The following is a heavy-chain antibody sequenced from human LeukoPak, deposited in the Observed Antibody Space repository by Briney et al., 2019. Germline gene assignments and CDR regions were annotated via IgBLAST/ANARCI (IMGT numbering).Heavy chain of an antibody. Sequence: AGGSLRLSCAASGFTFSSYAMSWVRQAPGKGLEWVSYISSSSSTIYYADSVKGRFTISRDNAKNSLYLQMNSLRDEDTAVYYCARGEGYSYVQYYYYYYGMDVWGQGTTVTVSS. J-gene: IGHJ6*02. CDR3: ARGEGYSYVQYYYYYYGMDV. CDR1: GFTFSSYA. CDR2: ISSSSSTI. D-gene: IGHD5-18*01. V-gene: IGHV3-48*02.